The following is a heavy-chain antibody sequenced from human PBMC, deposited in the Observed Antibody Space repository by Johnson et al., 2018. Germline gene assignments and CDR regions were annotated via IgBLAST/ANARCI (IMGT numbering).Heavy chain of an antibody. J-gene: IGHJ6*03. Sequence: QVQLVQSGGGVVQPGRSLRLSCAASGFTFSSYGMHWVRQAPGKGLEWVAVISYAGSNKYYADSVKGRFTISRDNSKNTLYMQMNSLRAEDTAVYYCAKEERYYYYMDVWGKGTTVTVSS. V-gene: IGHV3-30*18. CDR3: AKEERYYYYMDV. CDR2: ISYAGSNK. CDR1: GFTFSSYG.